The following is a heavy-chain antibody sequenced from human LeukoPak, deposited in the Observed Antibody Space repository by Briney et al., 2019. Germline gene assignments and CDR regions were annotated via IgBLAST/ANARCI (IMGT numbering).Heavy chain of an antibody. CDR2: ISSSSSYI. Sequence: GGSLRLSCAASGFTFSSYSMNWVRQAPGKGLEWVSSISSSSSYIYYADSVKGRFTISRDNAKNSLYLQMNSLRAEDTAVYYCARVLYYYDSSGQEWSLGMDVWGQGTTVTVPS. V-gene: IGHV3-21*01. CDR1: GFTFSSYS. CDR3: ARVLYYYDSSGQEWSLGMDV. D-gene: IGHD3-22*01. J-gene: IGHJ6*02.